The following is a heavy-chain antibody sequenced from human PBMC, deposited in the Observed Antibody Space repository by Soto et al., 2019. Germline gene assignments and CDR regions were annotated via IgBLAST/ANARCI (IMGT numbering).Heavy chain of an antibody. CDR2: IYYSGST. CDR1: GVSISSYY. CDR3: ARSVFP. V-gene: IGHV4-59*12. Sequence: PSETRSLTCTVSGVSISSYYWSWIRQPPGKGLEWIGYIYYSGSTNYNPSLKSRVTISVDTSKNQFSLKLSSVTAADTAVYYCARSVFPWGQGTLVTVSS. J-gene: IGHJ5*02.